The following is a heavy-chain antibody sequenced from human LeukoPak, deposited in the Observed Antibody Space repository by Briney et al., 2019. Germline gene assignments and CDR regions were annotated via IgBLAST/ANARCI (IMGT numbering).Heavy chain of an antibody. J-gene: IGHJ5*02. D-gene: IGHD6-13*01. Sequence: SETLSLTCTVSGGSISSSSYCWGWIRQPPGKGLEWIGSIYYSGSTYYNPSLKSRVTISVDTSKNQFSLKLSSVTAADTAVYYCARDSGIAAAEEPNWFDPWGQGTLVTVSS. CDR3: ARDSGIAAAEEPNWFDP. CDR2: IYYSGST. V-gene: IGHV4-39*07. CDR1: GGSISSSSYC.